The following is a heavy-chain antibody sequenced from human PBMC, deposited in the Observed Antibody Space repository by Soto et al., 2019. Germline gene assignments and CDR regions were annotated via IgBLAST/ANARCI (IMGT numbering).Heavy chain of an antibody. CDR2: IVGYNGNT. J-gene: IGHJ6*02. CDR3: AKNGQPPYYYYGMDV. CDR1: GFTFSSSA. V-gene: IGHV1-58*01. D-gene: IGHD2-8*01. Sequence: APVKVSCKASGFTFSSSAVKWVRQARGQRLEWIGWIVGYNGNTKYAQKFQGRVTMTIDTSTYTAYMELSSLTSDDTAIYYCAKNGQPPYYYYGMDVWGQGTTVTVSS.